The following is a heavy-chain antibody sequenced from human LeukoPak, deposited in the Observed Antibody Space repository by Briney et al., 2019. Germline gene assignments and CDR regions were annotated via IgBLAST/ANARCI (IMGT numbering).Heavy chain of an antibody. CDR1: GGSFSGYY. CDR3: ARGTAPDY. D-gene: IGHD6-25*01. V-gene: IGHV4-34*01. J-gene: IGHJ4*02. Sequence: SETLSLTCAVYGGSFSGYYWSWVRQPPGKGLEWIGEINHSGSTNYNPSLKSRVTISVDTSKNQFSLKLRSVTAADTAVYYCARGTAPDYWGQGTLVTVSS. CDR2: INHSGST.